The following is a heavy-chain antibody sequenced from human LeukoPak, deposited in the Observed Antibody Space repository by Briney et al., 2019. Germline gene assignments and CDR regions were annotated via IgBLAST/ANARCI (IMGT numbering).Heavy chain of an antibody. Sequence: GGSLRLSCEASGFSLSSYGMTWVRQAPGRGLEWVSGITGSGDRTDYADSVKGRFTISRDNAKNSLYLQMNSLRAEDTAVYYCARDRGGVLAIWGQGTMVTVSS. V-gene: IGHV3-21*01. CDR3: ARDRGGVLAI. CDR1: GFSLSSYG. J-gene: IGHJ3*02. CDR2: ITGSGDRT. D-gene: IGHD4/OR15-4a*01.